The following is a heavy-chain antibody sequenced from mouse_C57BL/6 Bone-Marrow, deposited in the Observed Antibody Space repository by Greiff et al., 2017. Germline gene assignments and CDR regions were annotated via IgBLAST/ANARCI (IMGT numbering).Heavy chain of an antibody. Sequence: QVQLQQSGAELARPGASVKLSCKASGYTFTSYGISWVKQRTGQGLEWIGEIYPRSGNPYYNEKFKGKATLTADKSSSTAYMELRSLTSEDSAVYFCARSDYSNYWFAYWGQGTLVTVSA. CDR3: ARSDYSNYWFAY. J-gene: IGHJ3*01. D-gene: IGHD2-5*01. CDR1: GYTFTSYG. V-gene: IGHV1-81*01. CDR2: IYPRSGNP.